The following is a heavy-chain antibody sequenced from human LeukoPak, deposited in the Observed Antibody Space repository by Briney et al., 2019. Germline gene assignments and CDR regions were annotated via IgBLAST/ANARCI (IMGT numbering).Heavy chain of an antibody. CDR3: ARDRSMATRLWTPTDY. J-gene: IGHJ4*02. V-gene: IGHV3-7*01. CDR1: GFTFTNYW. D-gene: IGHD6-6*01. CDR2: IKQDRSEK. Sequence: GGSLRLSCAASGFTFTNYWMSWVRQAPGKGLELVANIKQDRSEKYYVDSVKGRFTISRDNAKNSLYLQMNSLRAEDTAVYYCARDRSMATRLWTPTDYWGQGTLVTVSS.